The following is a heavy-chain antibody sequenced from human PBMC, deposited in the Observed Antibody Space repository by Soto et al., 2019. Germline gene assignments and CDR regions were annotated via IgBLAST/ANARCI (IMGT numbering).Heavy chain of an antibody. J-gene: IGHJ6*03. CDR3: ARVGVAEVVVVAATTYYYYMDV. CDR2: IYYSGST. D-gene: IGHD2-15*01. V-gene: IGHV4-59*08. Sequence: PSETLSLTCTVSGGSISSYYWSWIRQPPGKGLEWIGYIYYSGSTNYNPSLKSRVTISVDTSKNQFSLKLSSVTAADTAVYYCARVGVAEVVVVAATTYYYYMDVWGKGTTVTVSS. CDR1: GGSISSYY.